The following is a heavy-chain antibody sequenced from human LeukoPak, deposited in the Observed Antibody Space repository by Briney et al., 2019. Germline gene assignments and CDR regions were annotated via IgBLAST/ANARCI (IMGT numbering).Heavy chain of an antibody. Sequence: ASVKVSCKVSGYTLTELSLHWVRQAPGKGLEWMGRFDPEDGETIYARKFQGRVTMTEDTSTNTAYMELSSLRSEDTAVYFCAVSLTTGGYYGMDVWGQGTTVTVSS. D-gene: IGHD1-1*01. J-gene: IGHJ6*02. V-gene: IGHV1-24*01. CDR1: GYTLTELS. CDR3: AVSLTTGGYYGMDV. CDR2: FDPEDGET.